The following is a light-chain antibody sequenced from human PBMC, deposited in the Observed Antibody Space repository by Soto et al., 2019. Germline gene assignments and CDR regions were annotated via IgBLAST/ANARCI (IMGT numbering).Light chain of an antibody. CDR2: EVS. V-gene: IGLV2-14*01. CDR1: SNDIGDYNS. J-gene: IGLJ3*02. CDR3: SSYTTTSTLEV. Sequence: QSVLTHPASVSGSPGQSITISCTGTSNDIGDYNSVSWYQQHPGKAPKLMIYEVSNRPSGVSNRFSGSKSGNTASLTISGLQAADEADYYCSSYTTTSTLEVFGGGTKVTVL.